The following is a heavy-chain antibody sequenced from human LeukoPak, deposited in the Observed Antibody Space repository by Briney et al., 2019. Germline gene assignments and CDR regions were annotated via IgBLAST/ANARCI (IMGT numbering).Heavy chain of an antibody. J-gene: IGHJ6*02. CDR1: GDSVSSNSAA. D-gene: IGHD1-26*01. CDR2: TYYRSKWYN. V-gene: IGHV6-1*01. Sequence: SQTLSLTCAISGDSVSSNSAAWNWIRQSPPRGLEWLGRTYYRSKWYNDYAVSVKSRITINPDTSKNQFSLQLNSVTPEDTAVYYCARDRRIVGATAPYYYYYYGMDVWGQGTTVTVPS. CDR3: ARDRRIVGATAPYYYYYYGMDV.